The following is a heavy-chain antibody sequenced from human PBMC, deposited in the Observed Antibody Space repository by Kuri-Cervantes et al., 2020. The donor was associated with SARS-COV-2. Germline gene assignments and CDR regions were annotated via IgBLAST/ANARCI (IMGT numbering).Heavy chain of an antibody. CDR2: ISAYNGNT. Sequence: SVQVSCKASGYTLPRYGISWVRQAPGQGLEWMGWISAYNGNTNYAQKLQGRVTMTTDTSTSTAYMELRSLRSDDTAVYYCAGEGYYDSSGYFGDYVRMDVWGQGTTVTVSS. CDR3: AGEGYYDSSGYFGDYVRMDV. V-gene: IGHV1-18*01. CDR1: GYTLPRYG. D-gene: IGHD3-22*01. J-gene: IGHJ6*02.